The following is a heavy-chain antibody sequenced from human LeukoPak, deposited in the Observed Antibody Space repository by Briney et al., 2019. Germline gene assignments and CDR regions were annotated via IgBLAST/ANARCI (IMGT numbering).Heavy chain of an antibody. J-gene: IGHJ4*02. V-gene: IGHV3-7*01. Sequence: GGSLRLSCAASGFTFSNSLMTWVRQAPGEGLEWVANINLDGSQKYYVDSVNGRFTASRDNGKNSLYLEMNNLRIEDTAVYYCATDRGPNTFDHWGQGTLITVSS. CDR3: ATDRGPNTFDH. D-gene: IGHD1/OR15-1a*01. CDR2: INLDGSQK. CDR1: GFTFSNSL.